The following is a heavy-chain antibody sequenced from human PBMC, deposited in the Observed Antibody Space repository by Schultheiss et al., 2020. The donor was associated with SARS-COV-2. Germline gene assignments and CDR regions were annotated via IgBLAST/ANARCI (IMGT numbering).Heavy chain of an antibody. Sequence: SETLSLTCAVYGGSFSGYYWSWIRLSSGKGLEWIGRIYTSGSTTYNPSLKSRVTISVDTSKNQFSLKLSSVTAADTAVYYCARHIHQGYYFDYWGQGTLVTVSS. J-gene: IGHJ4*02. CDR1: GGSFSGYY. CDR2: IYTSGST. D-gene: IGHD2-2*01. CDR3: ARHIHQGYYFDY. V-gene: IGHV4-59*10.